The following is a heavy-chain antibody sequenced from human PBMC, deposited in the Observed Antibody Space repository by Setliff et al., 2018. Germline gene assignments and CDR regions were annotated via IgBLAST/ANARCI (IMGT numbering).Heavy chain of an antibody. J-gene: IGHJ6*02. V-gene: IGHV3-11*04. Sequence: GGSLRLSCAASGFSFSGPYMSWVLQAPGKGLEWVSKISGSGTTIYYADSVRGRFTISRDNAKNSLFLQMNSLRVEDTAVYYCARDGVYYAMDVWGQGTTVTVSS. D-gene: IGHD1-20*01. CDR3: ARDGVYYAMDV. CDR2: ISGSGTTI. CDR1: GFSFSGPY.